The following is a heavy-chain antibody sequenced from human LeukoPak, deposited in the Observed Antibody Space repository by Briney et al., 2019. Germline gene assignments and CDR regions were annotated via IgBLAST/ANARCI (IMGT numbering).Heavy chain of an antibody. CDR1: GGSISSSSYS. J-gene: IGHJ6*02. Sequence: SETLSLTCTVSGGSISSSSYSWGWIRQPPGKGLEWIGSIYYSGSTNYNPSLKSRVTISVDTSKNQFSLKLSSVTAADTAVYYCARNHNYDFWSGYPKVPYYYYYGMDVWGQGTTVTVSS. D-gene: IGHD3-3*01. V-gene: IGHV4-39*07. CDR2: IYYSGST. CDR3: ARNHNYDFWSGYPKVPYYYYYGMDV.